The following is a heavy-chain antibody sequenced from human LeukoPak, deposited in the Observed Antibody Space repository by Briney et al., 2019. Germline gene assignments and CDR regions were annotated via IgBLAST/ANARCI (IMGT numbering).Heavy chain of an antibody. CDR1: GFTFGSYA. V-gene: IGHV3-30*04. Sequence: GGSLRLSCTASGFTFGSYAMHWVRQAPGKGLEWVAVISYDGSNKYYADSVKGRFTISRDNSKNTLYLQMNSLRAEDTAVYYCARDRGYSGYDFGFDYWGQGTLVTVSS. CDR2: ISYDGSNK. D-gene: IGHD5-12*01. CDR3: ARDRGYSGYDFGFDY. J-gene: IGHJ4*02.